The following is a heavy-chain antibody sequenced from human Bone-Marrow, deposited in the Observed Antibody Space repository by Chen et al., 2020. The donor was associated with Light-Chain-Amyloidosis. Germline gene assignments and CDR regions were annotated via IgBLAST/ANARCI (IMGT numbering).Heavy chain of an antibody. Sequence: EVQLEQSGPEVKKPGESLKISCKGTGYTFPNYWIGWVRQMPGKGLEWMGVIYPDDSDASYSPPFDVQVTISADKSITTAYLQWRSPKASDTAMYYCARRRDGYNFDYWGQGTLVTVSS. J-gene: IGHJ4*02. CDR2: IYPDDSDA. CDR3: ARRRDGYNFDY. CDR1: GYTFPNYW. D-gene: IGHD5-12*01. V-gene: IGHV5-51*01.